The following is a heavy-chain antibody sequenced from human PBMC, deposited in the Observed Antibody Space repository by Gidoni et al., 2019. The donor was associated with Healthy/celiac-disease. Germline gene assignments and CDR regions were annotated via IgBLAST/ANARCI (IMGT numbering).Heavy chain of an antibody. D-gene: IGHD2-15*01. Sequence: QVQLVQSGAEVKKPGASVKVSGKASGYTFTSYGISWVRQAPGQGLEGMGWLSAYNGNTNYPQKLQGRVTMTTDTSTSTAYMELRSLRSDDTAVYYCARYLLGYCSVGSCYADYWGQGTLVTVSS. CDR2: LSAYNGNT. CDR3: ARYLLGYCSVGSCYADY. CDR1: GYTFTSYG. J-gene: IGHJ4*02. V-gene: IGHV1-18*01.